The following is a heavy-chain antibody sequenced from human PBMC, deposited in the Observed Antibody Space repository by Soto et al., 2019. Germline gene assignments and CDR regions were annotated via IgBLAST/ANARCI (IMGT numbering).Heavy chain of an antibody. J-gene: IGHJ6*02. D-gene: IGHD3-9*01. CDR3: ARENYDILTGYSMGYYYYGMDV. CDR2: IYYSGST. CDR1: GGSISSGDYY. V-gene: IGHV4-30-4*01. Sequence: KPSETLSLTCTVSGGSISSGDYYWSWIRQPPGKGLEWIGYIYYSGSTYYNPSLKSRVTISVDTSKNQFSLKLSSVTAADTAVYYCARENYDILTGYSMGYYYYGMDVWGQGTTVTVSS.